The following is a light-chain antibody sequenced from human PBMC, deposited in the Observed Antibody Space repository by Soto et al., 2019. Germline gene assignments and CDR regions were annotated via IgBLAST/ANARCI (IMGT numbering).Light chain of an antibody. CDR2: AAS. V-gene: IGKV1-39*01. CDR1: QNIIFY. CDR3: QQSYTTPVYS. Sequence: DIQMTQSPSSLSASVGDRVTITCRAGQNIIFYLNWYQQKPGKAPKLLISAASNLQSGVPSRFSGSGSGTDFTLTISSLQPEDFATYFCQQSYTTPVYSFGQGTKLEIK. J-gene: IGKJ2*01.